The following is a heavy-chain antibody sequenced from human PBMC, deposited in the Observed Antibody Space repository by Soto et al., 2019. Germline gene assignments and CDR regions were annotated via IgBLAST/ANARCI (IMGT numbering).Heavy chain of an antibody. CDR2: INPNGGDT. J-gene: IGHJ4*02. Sequence: ASVKVSCKASGYTFTYYHVHWVRQAPGQGLEWMGIINPNGGDTTYAQKFQGRVTMTRDTSTSTVYMEMSSLRSEDTALYYCAIVPSSYCLLCYLDYWGQGTLVAVFS. CDR1: GYTFTYYH. CDR3: AIVPSSYCLLCYLDY. V-gene: IGHV1-46*01. D-gene: IGHD5-18*01.